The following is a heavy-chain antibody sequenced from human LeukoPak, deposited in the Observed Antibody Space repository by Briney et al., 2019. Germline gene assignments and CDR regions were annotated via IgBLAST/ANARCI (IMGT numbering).Heavy chain of an antibody. Sequence: PGGSLRLSCAASGFTFSHYAMHWVRQAPGKGLEWVAVISYDGSNKYYADSVKGRFTISRDNSKNTLYLQMNSLRAEDTAVYYCARDLSYCSSTSCYSRPDYWGQGTLVTVSS. V-gene: IGHV3-30-3*01. J-gene: IGHJ4*02. CDR2: ISYDGSNK. CDR1: GFTFSHYA. CDR3: ARDLSYCSSTSCYSRPDY. D-gene: IGHD2-2*01.